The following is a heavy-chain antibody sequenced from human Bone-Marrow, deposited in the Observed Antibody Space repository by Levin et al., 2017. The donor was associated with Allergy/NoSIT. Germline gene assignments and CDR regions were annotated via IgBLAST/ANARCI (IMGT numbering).Heavy chain of an antibody. CDR1: GFTFGSFA. J-gene: IGHJ4*02. V-gene: IGHV3-33*01. CDR3: ARVRYQGGNRIDY. D-gene: IGHD2-2*01. Sequence: QPGGSLRLSCVASGFTFGSFAMHWVRQAPGKGLEWVAVIWYEGEKEYYADSVKDRFTVSRDNSKNTLYLQINNLRGEDTAVYYCARVRYQGGNRIDYWGQGTLVTVSS. CDR2: IWYEGEKE.